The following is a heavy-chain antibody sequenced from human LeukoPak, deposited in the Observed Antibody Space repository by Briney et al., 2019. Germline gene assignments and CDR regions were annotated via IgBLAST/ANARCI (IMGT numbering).Heavy chain of an antibody. J-gene: IGHJ4*02. D-gene: IGHD6-13*01. CDR3: ARLYSSTWFLGS. Sequence: TGGSLRLSCAASGFTVSSNYMSWVRQAPGKGLEWVSVIYVGGSTYYADSVKGRFTISRDNSKNTLYLQMNSLRAEDTAVYYCARLYSSTWFLGSWGQGTLVTVSS. CDR2: IYVGGST. CDR1: GFTVSSNY. V-gene: IGHV3-66*01.